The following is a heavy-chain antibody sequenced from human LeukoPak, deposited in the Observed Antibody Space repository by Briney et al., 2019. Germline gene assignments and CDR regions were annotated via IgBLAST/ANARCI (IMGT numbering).Heavy chain of an antibody. CDR3: AKGGGYADWYFDL. V-gene: IGHV3-23*01. CDR1: GFTFSSYA. J-gene: IGHJ2*01. CDR2: ISGSGGST. D-gene: IGHD5-12*01. Sequence: GGSLRLSCAASGFTFSSYAMSWVRQAPGKGLEWVSAISGSGGSTYYADAVKDRFTISRDNSKNTLYLQMNSLRAEDTAVYYCAKGGGYADWYFDLWGRGTLVTVSP.